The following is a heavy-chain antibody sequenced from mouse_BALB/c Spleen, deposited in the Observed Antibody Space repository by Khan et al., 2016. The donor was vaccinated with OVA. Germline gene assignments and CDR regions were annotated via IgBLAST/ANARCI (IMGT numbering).Heavy chain of an antibody. CDR2: ISYSGST. Sequence: EVKLEESGPGLVKPSQSLSLTCTVTGYSITSGYGWNWIRQFPGNKLEWMGYISYSGSTNSNPSLTSRISITRDTSKNQFFLQLNSVTTEDTATHYCARTARIKYWGQGTTLTVSS. CDR1: GYSITSGYG. CDR3: ARTARIKY. J-gene: IGHJ2*01. V-gene: IGHV3-2*02. D-gene: IGHD1-2*01.